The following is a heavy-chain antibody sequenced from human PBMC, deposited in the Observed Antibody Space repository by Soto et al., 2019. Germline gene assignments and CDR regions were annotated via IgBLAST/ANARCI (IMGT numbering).Heavy chain of an antibody. J-gene: IGHJ4*02. D-gene: IGHD3-22*01. CDR3: ARVETMVVVVIGDY. V-gene: IGHV1-18*01. CDR2: ISAYNGNT. CDR1: GYTFTSYG. Sequence: QVQLVQSGAEVKKPGASVKVSCKASGYTFTSYGISWVRQAPGQGLEWMGWISAYNGNTNYAQKLQGRVTMTTDTSTSTDYLELRILRSADSVVYYCARVETMVVVVIGDYWGQRSLFTVS.